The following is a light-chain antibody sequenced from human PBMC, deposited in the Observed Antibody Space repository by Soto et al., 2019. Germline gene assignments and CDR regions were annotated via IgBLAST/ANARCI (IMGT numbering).Light chain of an antibody. CDR2: DAS. Sequence: EIVLTQSPATLSLSPGERATLSCGASQSVSSNYLAWYQQNPGLAPRLLIYDASSRAPGIPDRFSGSGSGTDFTLTINRLEPEDYALYYCQQYGNSPVTFGQGTRLEIK. V-gene: IGKV3D-20*01. CDR1: QSVSSNY. J-gene: IGKJ5*01. CDR3: QQYGNSPVT.